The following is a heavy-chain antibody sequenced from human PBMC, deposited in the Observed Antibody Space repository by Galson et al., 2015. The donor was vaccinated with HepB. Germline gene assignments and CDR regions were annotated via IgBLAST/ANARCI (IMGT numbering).Heavy chain of an antibody. Sequence: SLRLSCAASGFTFSSYGMHWVRQAPGKGLEWVAVISYDGSNKYYADSVKGRFTISRDNSKNTLYLQMNSLRAEDTAVYYCAKGRFGELADFDYWGQGTLVTVSS. CDR2: ISYDGSNK. CDR1: GFTFSSYG. CDR3: AKGRFGELADFDY. D-gene: IGHD3-10*01. J-gene: IGHJ4*02. V-gene: IGHV3-30*18.